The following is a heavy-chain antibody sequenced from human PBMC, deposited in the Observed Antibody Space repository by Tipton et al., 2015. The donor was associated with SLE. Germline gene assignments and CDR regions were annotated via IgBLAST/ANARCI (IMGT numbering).Heavy chain of an antibody. CDR1: GLTFSSNY. D-gene: IGHD3-16*01. CDR2: IYASGTT. J-gene: IGHJ4*02. CDR3: ARDFLGGSFDS. V-gene: IGHV3-53*05. Sequence: SLRLSCAASGLTFSSNYMSWVRQAPGKGLEWVSIIYASGTTYYADSMKGRFTISRDNSKNTVYLQMNSLRAEDTAVYYCARDFLGGSFDSWGQGPLVTVSS.